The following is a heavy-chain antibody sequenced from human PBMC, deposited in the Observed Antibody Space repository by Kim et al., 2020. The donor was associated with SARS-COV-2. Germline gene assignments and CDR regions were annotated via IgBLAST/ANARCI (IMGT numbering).Heavy chain of an antibody. CDR1: GFTFSSYW. J-gene: IGHJ6*02. D-gene: IGHD3-10*01. CDR3: ARAFSPLGEVWFGDYYYFSGMNV. Sequence: GGSLRLSCAASGFTFSSYWMSWVRQAPGKGLEWVANIKQEGSEKYYVDSVKGRFTIPRDNAKNSLYLQMNSLRAEDMAVYYCARAFSPLGEVWFGDYYYFSGMNVWGQGTTVTVSS. CDR2: IKQEGSEK. V-gene: IGHV3-7*01.